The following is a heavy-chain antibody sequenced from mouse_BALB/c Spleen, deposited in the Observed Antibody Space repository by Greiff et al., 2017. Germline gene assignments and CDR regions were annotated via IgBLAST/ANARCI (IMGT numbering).Heavy chain of an antibody. D-gene: IGHD4-1*01. Sequence: EVQLQQSGAELVKPGATVKLSCTASGFYIKDTYMHWVKQRPEQGLEWIGRIDPANGNTKYDPKFQGKATITADTSSNTAYLQLSSLTSEDTAVYYCASTGAPYYFDYWGQGTTLTVSS. J-gene: IGHJ2*01. CDR1: GFYIKDTY. CDR2: IDPANGNT. CDR3: ASTGAPYYFDY. V-gene: IGHV14-3*02.